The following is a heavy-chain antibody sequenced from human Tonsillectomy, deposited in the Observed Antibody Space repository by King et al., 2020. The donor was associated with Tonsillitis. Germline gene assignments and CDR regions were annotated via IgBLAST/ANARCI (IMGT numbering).Heavy chain of an antibody. CDR2: IYHSGST. V-gene: IGHV4-30-2*01. J-gene: IGHJ5*02. CDR3: AREKPEPLVPGCFDP. CDR1: GGSISSGGYS. Sequence: LQLQESGSGLVKPSQTLSLTCAVSGGSISSGGYSWSWIRQPPGKGLEWIGYIYHSGSTYYNQSLKSRVTISVDRSKNQFSLKLSSVTAADTAVYYCAREKPEPLVPGCFDPWGQGTLVTVSS. D-gene: IGHD6-13*01.